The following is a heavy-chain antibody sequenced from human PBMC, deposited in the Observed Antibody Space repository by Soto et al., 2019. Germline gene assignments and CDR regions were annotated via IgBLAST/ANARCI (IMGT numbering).Heavy chain of an antibody. CDR1: GYTFTSYD. CDR2: MNPNSGNT. Sequence: QVQLVQSGAEVKKPGASVKVSCKASGYTFTSYDINWVRLATGQGLEWMGWMNPNSGNTAYAQKFQGRVTMTRKTSISTAKMELSSLRSEDMAVYYCARLKQDYAVAWGQGTLVTVSS. J-gene: IGHJ5*02. V-gene: IGHV1-8*01. D-gene: IGHD3-16*01. CDR3: ARLKQDYAVA.